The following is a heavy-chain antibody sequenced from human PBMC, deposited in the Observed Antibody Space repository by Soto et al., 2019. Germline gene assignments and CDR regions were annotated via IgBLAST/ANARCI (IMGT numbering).Heavy chain of an antibody. V-gene: IGHV4-30-4*01. CDR2: IYYSGST. J-gene: IGHJ6*02. CDR3: ARDQRVDTAMVKSYYYGMDV. D-gene: IGHD5-18*01. Sequence: PSETLSLTCTVSGGSISSGDYYWSWIRQPPGKGLEWIGYIYYSGSTYYNPSLTSRVTISVDTSKNQFSLKLSSGTAADTAVYYCARDQRVDTAMVKSYYYGMDVWGQGTTVTVSS. CDR1: GGSISSGDYY.